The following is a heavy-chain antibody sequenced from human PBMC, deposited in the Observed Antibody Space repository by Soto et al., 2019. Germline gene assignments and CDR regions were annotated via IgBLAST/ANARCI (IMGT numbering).Heavy chain of an antibody. CDR3: ARAIEMATIGWFDP. V-gene: IGHV5-51*01. J-gene: IGHJ5*02. D-gene: IGHD5-12*01. Sequence: PGESLKISCKASGYSFTSYWIGWVRQMPGKGLEWMGIIYPGDSDTRYRPSLLGQVTISADKSTSTAYLRWSSLKASDTAIYYCARAIEMATIGWFDPWGQGTLVTVSS. CDR2: IYPGDSDT. CDR1: GYSFTSYW.